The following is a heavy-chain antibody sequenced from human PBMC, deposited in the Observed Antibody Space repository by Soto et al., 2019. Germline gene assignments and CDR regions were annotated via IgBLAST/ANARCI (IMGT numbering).Heavy chain of an antibody. Sequence: QVQLVESGGGVVQPGRSLRPSCAASGFTFSSYAMHGVRQAPGKGLEWVAFISYDGSNKYYADSVKGRFTISRDNSKNTLYLQMNSLRAEDTAVYYCARDRGYSYGDFDYWGQGTLVTVSS. CDR3: ARDRGYSYGDFDY. CDR2: ISYDGSNK. D-gene: IGHD5-18*01. CDR1: GFTFSSYA. J-gene: IGHJ4*02. V-gene: IGHV3-30*04.